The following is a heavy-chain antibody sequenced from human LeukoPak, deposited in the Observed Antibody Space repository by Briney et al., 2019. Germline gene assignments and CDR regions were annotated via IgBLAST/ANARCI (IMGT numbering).Heavy chain of an antibody. J-gene: IGHJ3*02. CDR1: GFTFSSYS. V-gene: IGHV3-23*01. CDR2: ISGSSSST. CDR3: AKVRMITMIAYDAFDI. D-gene: IGHD3-22*01. Sequence: GGSLRLSCAASGFTFSSYSMNWVRQAPGKGLEWVSAISGSSSSTYYADSVKGRFSISRDNSKNTLYLQMNSLRAEDTAVYYCAKVRMITMIAYDAFDIWAKGQWSPSLQ.